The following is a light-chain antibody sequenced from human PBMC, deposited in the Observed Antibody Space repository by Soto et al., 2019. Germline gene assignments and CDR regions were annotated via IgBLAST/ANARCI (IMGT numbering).Light chain of an antibody. Sequence: DIVMTQSPASLAVSLGERATINCKSSQTVLYNSDNKNYLAWYQQIPGQPPKLLISWASTRESGVPDRFSGSGSETDFTLTITSLQAEDVAVYYCQQYFSTPLSFGGGTKVDIK. CDR3: QQYFSTPLS. CDR2: WAS. V-gene: IGKV4-1*01. CDR1: QTVLYNSDNKNY. J-gene: IGKJ4*01.